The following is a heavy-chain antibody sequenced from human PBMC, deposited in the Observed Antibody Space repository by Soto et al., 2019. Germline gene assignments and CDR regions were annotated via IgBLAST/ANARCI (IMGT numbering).Heavy chain of an antibody. Sequence: ESLKISCKGSGYSFTSYWISWVRQMPGKGLEWMGRIDPSDSYTNYSPSFQGHVTISADKSISTAYLQWSSLKASDTAMYYCARSAEGRGGYYYYYGMDVWGQGTTVTVSS. J-gene: IGHJ6*02. CDR2: IDPSDSYT. CDR3: ARSAEGRGGYYYYYGMDV. V-gene: IGHV5-10-1*01. D-gene: IGHD6-13*01. CDR1: GYSFTSYW.